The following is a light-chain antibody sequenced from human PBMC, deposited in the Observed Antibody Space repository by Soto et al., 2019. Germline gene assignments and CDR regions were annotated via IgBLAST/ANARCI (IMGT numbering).Light chain of an antibody. CDR2: DVS. J-gene: IGLJ1*01. CDR1: SSDVGGYNY. CDR3: SSYTSSSTPLYV. Sequence: QCALTQPASVSGCPGQSITISCTGTSSDVGGYNYVSWYQQHPGKAPKLMIYDVSNRPSGVSNRFSGSKSGNTASLTISGLQAEDEADYYCSSYTSSSTPLYVFGTGTKLTVL. V-gene: IGLV2-14*01.